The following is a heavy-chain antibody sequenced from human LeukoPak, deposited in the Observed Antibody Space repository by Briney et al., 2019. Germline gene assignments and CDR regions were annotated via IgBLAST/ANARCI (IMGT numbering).Heavy chain of an antibody. CDR3: ARGGGGYSYGLDY. CDR1: GGSISSGDYY. CDR2: IYYSGST. V-gene: IGHV4-61*08. J-gene: IGHJ4*02. D-gene: IGHD5-18*01. Sequence: SETLSLTCTVSGGSISSGDYYWSWIRQPPGKGLEWIGYIYYSGSTNYNPSLKSRVTISVDTSKNQFSLKLSSVTAADTAVYYCARGGGGYSYGLDYWGQGTLVTVSS.